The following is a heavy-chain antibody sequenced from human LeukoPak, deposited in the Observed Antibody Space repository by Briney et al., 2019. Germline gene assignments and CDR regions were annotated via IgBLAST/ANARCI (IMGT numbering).Heavy chain of an antibody. Sequence: GGALRLSCAASGFTFSSYGMSWVRQAPGKGLEWVSAISGSGGSTYYADSVKGRFTISRDNAKNSLYLQMNSLRAEDTAVYYCAGDSRYYFDYWGQGTLVTVSS. CDR1: GFTFSSYG. J-gene: IGHJ4*02. V-gene: IGHV3-23*01. D-gene: IGHD3-22*01. CDR3: AGDSRYYFDY. CDR2: ISGSGGST.